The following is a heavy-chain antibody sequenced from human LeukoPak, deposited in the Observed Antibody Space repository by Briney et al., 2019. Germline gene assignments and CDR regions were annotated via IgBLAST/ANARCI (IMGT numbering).Heavy chain of an antibody. CDR2: IWFDGNNN. Sequence: GGSLRLSCAASGFSFNNYGMHWVRQAPGKGLEWVAVIWFDGNNNNYADSVKGRFTISRDNSKNTLSLQMNSLRADDTAVYYCARAGRPVLQYYYYYYMDVWGEGTTVIVSS. J-gene: IGHJ6*03. CDR1: GFSFNNYG. D-gene: IGHD6-6*01. V-gene: IGHV3-33*01. CDR3: ARAGRPVLQYYYYYYMDV.